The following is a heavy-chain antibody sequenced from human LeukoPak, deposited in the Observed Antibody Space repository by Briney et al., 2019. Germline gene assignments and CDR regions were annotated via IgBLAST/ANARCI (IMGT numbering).Heavy chain of an antibody. CDR3: ARDRGSYLDY. J-gene: IGHJ4*02. CDR1: GFTFSSYG. V-gene: IGHV3-33*08. CDR2: IWYDGSNK. D-gene: IGHD3-16*01. Sequence: PGGSLRLSCAASGFTFSSYGMHWVRQAPGKGLEWVAVIWYDGSNKYYADSVKGRFTISRDNSKNTLDLQMNSLRAEDTAVYFCARDRGSYLDYWGQGTLVTVSS.